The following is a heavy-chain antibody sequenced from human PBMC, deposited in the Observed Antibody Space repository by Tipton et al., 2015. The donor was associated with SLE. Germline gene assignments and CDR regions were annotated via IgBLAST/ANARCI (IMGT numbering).Heavy chain of an antibody. V-gene: IGHV4-59*01. Sequence: LRLSCTVSGGSINAYYWTWIRQPPGKGLEYIGYVYPSGGSDYNPSLSGRVTISFDTSKNQFSLRLTSATAADTAVYYCARGAAAGYYYYYMDVWGKGTTVTVSS. D-gene: IGHD6-13*01. CDR1: GGSINAYY. J-gene: IGHJ6*03. CDR3: ARGAAAGYYYYYMDV. CDR2: VYPSGGS.